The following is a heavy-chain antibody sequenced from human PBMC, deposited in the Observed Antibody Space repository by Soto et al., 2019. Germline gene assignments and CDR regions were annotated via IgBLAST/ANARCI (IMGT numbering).Heavy chain of an antibody. D-gene: IGHD5-12*01. CDR1: GDSITSGNYY. J-gene: IGHJ5*02. V-gene: IGHV4-39*01. CDR3: ARQTLRVYRGYDSGPDYIDP. Sequence: SETLSLTCIVSGDSITSGNYYWGWIRQPPGKGLEWIGSMFYGETITYNPSLESRVTISVDTSKNQFSLKLSSVTAADTAVYYCARQTLRVYRGYDSGPDYIDPWGQGTQVTVSS. CDR2: MFYGETI.